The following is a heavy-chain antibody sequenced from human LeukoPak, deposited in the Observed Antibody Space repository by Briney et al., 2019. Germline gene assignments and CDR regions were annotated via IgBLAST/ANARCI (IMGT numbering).Heavy chain of an antibody. CDR1: GGSFSDYY. Sequence: PSETLSLTCAVYGGSFSDYYWSWIRQPPGKGLEWIGEINHSGSTNYNPSLKSRVTISVDTSKNQFSLKLSSVTAADTAVYYCARRMLRCKFDYWGQGTLVTVSS. CDR2: INHSGST. D-gene: IGHD4-17*01. CDR3: ARRMLRCKFDY. J-gene: IGHJ4*02. V-gene: IGHV4-34*01.